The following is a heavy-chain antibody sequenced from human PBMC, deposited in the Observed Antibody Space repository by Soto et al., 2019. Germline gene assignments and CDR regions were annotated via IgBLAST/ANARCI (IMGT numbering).Heavy chain of an antibody. Sequence: EVQLLESGGGLVQPGGSLRLSCAASGFTFSGYAMNWVRQAPGKGLEWVSVISGSGNGTYYADSVKGRFTISRDDSKNTLYLQMNSLRVEDTAVYYCAKDLVAAAFAGGDWFDPWGQGTLVTVSS. J-gene: IGHJ5*02. D-gene: IGHD6-13*01. V-gene: IGHV3-23*01. CDR3: AKDLVAAAFAGGDWFDP. CDR1: GFTFSGYA. CDR2: ISGSGNGT.